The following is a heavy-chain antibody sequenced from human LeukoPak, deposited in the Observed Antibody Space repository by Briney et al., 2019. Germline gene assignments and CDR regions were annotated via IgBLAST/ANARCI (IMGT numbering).Heavy chain of an antibody. Sequence: SGTLSLTCAVSGDSISSSNWWSWVRQPPGKGLEWIAEISHTENTNYNPSLESRVTISLDKSKNQFCLTLNSVTAADTAVYFCARDCNGGPSYGAFAVWGQGSMVTVSS. J-gene: IGHJ3*01. CDR1: GDSISSSNW. CDR3: ARDCNGGPSYGAFAV. V-gene: IGHV4-4*02. D-gene: IGHD2-15*01. CDR2: ISHTENT.